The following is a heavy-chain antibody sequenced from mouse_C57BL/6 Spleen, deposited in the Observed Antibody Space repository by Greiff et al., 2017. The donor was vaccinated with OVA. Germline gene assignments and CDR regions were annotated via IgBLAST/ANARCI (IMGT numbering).Heavy chain of an antibody. CDR2: ISYDGSN. CDR3: ARSGELYYDYDEGFAY. CDR1: GYSITSGYY. D-gene: IGHD2-4*01. Sequence: VQLKESGPGLVKPSQSLSLTCSVTGYSITSGYYWNWIRQFPGNKLEWMGYISYDGSNNYNPSLKNRISITRDTSKNQFFLKLNSVTTEDTATYYCARSGELYYDYDEGFAYWGQGTLVTVSA. V-gene: IGHV3-6*01. J-gene: IGHJ3*01.